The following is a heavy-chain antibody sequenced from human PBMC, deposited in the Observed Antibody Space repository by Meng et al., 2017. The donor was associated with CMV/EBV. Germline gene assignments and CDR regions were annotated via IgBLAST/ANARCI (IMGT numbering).Heavy chain of an antibody. CDR3: AREWFYCSSTSCGGFDP. V-gene: IGHV4-59*01. J-gene: IGHJ5*02. D-gene: IGHD2-2*01. Sequence: SETLSLTCTVSGGSISSYYWGWIRQPPGKGLEWIGYIYYSGSTNYNPSLKSRVTISVDTSKNQFSLKLSSVTAADTAVYYCAREWFYCSSTSCGGFDPWGQGTLVTVSS. CDR2: IYYSGST. CDR1: GGSISSYY.